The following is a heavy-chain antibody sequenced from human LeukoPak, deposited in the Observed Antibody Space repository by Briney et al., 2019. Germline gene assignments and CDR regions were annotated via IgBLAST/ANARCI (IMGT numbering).Heavy chain of an antibody. CDR3: VRSKASMTYDAFDI. CDR1: GFTVSSNY. V-gene: IGHV3-53*01. D-gene: IGHD2-21*02. Sequence: GGSLRLSCAASGFTVSSNYMSWVRQAPGKGLEWVSVIYSGGSTYYADSVKGRFTISRDNAKNSLYLQMNSLRAEDTAVYYCVRSKASMTYDAFDIWGQGTMVTVSS. CDR2: IYSGGST. J-gene: IGHJ3*02.